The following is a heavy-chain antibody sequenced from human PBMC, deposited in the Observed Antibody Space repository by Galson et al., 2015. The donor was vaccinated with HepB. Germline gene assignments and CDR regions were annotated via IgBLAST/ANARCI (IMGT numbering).Heavy chain of an antibody. J-gene: IGHJ5*02. CDR1: GYTLTELS. CDR3: ATLYSSSSMGGWFDP. D-gene: IGHD6-6*01. V-gene: IGHV1-24*01. Sequence: SVKVSCKVSGYTLTELSMHWVRQAPGKGLEWMGGFDPEDGETIYAQKFQGRVTMTEDTSTDTAYMELSSLRSEDTAVYYCATLYSSSSMGGWFDPWGQGTLVTVSS. CDR2: FDPEDGET.